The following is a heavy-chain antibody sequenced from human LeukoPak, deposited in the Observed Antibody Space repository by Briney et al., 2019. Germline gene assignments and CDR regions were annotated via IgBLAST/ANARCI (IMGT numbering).Heavy chain of an antibody. J-gene: IGHJ5*02. D-gene: IGHD3-22*01. CDR2: IDPSDSYT. V-gene: IGHV5-10-1*01. CDR3: ASQNYYDSSGYFA. Sequence: GESLKISCKGSGYSFTSYWISWVRQMPGKGLEWMGRIDPSDSYTNYSPSFRGHVTISADKSISTAYLQWSSLKASDTAMYYCASQNYYDSSGYFAWGQGTLVTVSS. CDR1: GYSFTSYW.